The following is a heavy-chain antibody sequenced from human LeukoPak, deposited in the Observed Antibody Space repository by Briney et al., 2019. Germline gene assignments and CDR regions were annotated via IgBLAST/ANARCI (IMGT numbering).Heavy chain of an antibody. D-gene: IGHD6-13*01. CDR2: MSSSGSTI. Sequence: PGGSLRLSCAASGFTFSSYSMNWVRQAPGKGREWVSYMSSSGSTIYYADSVKGRFTISRDNAKNSLYLQMNSLRAEDTAVYYCARDTRYSSRRPIWGQGTMVTVSS. CDR3: ARDTRYSSRRPI. V-gene: IGHV3-48*01. CDR1: GFTFSSYS. J-gene: IGHJ3*02.